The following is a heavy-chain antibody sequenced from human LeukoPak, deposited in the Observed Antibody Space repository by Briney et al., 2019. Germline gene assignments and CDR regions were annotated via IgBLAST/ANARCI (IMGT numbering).Heavy chain of an antibody. CDR1: RFTFGDYY. CDR3: ARDQVSIAGTGIDY. J-gene: IGHJ4*02. V-gene: IGHV3-11*04. D-gene: IGHD6-13*01. CDR2: ISSSGNSI. Sequence: GGSLRLSCAASRFTFGDYYMSWIRQAPGKGLEWVSYISSSGNSISYADSVKGRFTISRDNAKNSLFLQMNSLRAEDTAVYYCARDQVSIAGTGIDYWGQGTLVTVSS.